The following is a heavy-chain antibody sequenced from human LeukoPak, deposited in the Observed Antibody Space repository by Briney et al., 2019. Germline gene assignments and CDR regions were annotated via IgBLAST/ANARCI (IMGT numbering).Heavy chain of an antibody. V-gene: IGHV3-23*01. CDR2: IRGSGGST. CDR3: AKDKVGRGVIITASDD. CDR1: GFTFTTYS. J-gene: IGHJ4*02. D-gene: IGHD3-10*01. Sequence: GGSLRLSCAASGFTFTTYSMSWVRQAPGKGLESVSAIRGSGGSTYYADSVKGRFTISRDNSKNTLYLQMNSLRAEDTAVYYCAKDKVGRGVIITASDDWGQGTLVTVSS.